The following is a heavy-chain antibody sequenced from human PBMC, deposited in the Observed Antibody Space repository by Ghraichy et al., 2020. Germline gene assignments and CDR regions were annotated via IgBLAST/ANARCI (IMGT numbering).Heavy chain of an antibody. J-gene: IGHJ3*02. CDR2: IWFDGSSK. CDR1: GFPFSTYG. D-gene: IGHD1-26*01. V-gene: IGHV3-33*01. CDR3: ARESYSGGDYAFDI. Sequence: GGSLRLSCAASGFPFSTYGMNWVRQAPGKGLEWVAVIWFDGSSKFYADSVKGRFTISRDNSNNTLQLQMNSLRAEDTAVYYCARESYSGGDYAFDIWGQGTMVSVSS.